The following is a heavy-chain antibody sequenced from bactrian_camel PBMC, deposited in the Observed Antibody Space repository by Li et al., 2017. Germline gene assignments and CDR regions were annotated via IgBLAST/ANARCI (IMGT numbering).Heavy chain of an antibody. CDR1: GDTHMRYC. CDR2: SCSDGTS. V-gene: IGHV3S67*01. Sequence: DVQLVESGGGLVQPGGSLRLSCVASGDTHMRYCLAWFRQAPGKEREGVAASCSDGTSTYADSVKGRFTISRDNAKNTVYLQMNVLKSEDTALYYCATEEGLGGKRLEFSSWGQGTQVTVS. D-gene: IGHD6*01. J-gene: IGHJ6*01. CDR3: ATEEGLGGKRLEFSS.